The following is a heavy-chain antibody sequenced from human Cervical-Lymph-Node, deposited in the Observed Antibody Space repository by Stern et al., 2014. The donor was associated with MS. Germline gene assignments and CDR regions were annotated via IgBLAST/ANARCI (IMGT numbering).Heavy chain of an antibody. CDR3: ARARWTASRYDY. CDR2: VVAREST. CDR1: GDSITSGSYY. D-gene: IGHD5-24*01. V-gene: IGHV4-61*02. J-gene: IGHJ4*02. Sequence: QVQLQESGPRQVKPSETLSLTCSVSGDSITSGSYYWAWLRQPAGKGLEWIGRVVARESTNDNPARKSLVSITIDTSKNQFSLSRNSVTAADTALYYCARARWTASRYDYWGPGTLVTVSS.